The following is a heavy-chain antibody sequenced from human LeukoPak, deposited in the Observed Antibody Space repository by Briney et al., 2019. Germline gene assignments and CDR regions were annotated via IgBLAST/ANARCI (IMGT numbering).Heavy chain of an antibody. D-gene: IGHD6-19*01. CDR2: IIPIFGTA. V-gene: IGHV1-69*05. CDR1: GGTFSSYA. CDR3: ATDSSVASDY. J-gene: IGHJ4*02. Sequence: EASVKVSCKASGGTFSSYAISWVRQAPGQGLEWMGGIIPIFGTANYAQKFQGRVTMTRDTSTSTVYMELSSLRSEDTAVYYCATDSSVASDYWGQGTLVTVSS.